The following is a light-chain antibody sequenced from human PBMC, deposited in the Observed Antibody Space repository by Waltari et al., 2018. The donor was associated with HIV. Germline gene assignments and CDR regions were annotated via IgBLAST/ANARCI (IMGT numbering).Light chain of an antibody. CDR1: QSVSSN. V-gene: IGKV3-15*01. CDR3: QQYNDWPLT. Sequence: EIVMTQSPATLSVSPGERATLSCRASQSVSSNLAWYRQKPGQAPRLLLYGASTRATGIPARFSGSGSGTEFTLTISSLQSEDFAVYYCQQYNDWPLTFGGGTKVEIK. J-gene: IGKJ4*01. CDR2: GAS.